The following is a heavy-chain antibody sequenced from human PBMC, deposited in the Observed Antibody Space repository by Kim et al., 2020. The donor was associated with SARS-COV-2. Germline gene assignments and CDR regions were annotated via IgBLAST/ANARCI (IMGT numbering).Heavy chain of an antibody. J-gene: IGHJ5*02. Sequence: GGSLRLSCAASEFTFSKDTMTWVRQAPGKGLEWVSGISGSGGRTFYADSAKGRFTISRDISKNTLYLQMNRLRAEDTAIYYCAKLKTMLQGVNCFDPWGQGTLVTVSS. V-gene: IGHV3-23*01. D-gene: IGHD3-10*01. CDR3: AKLKTMLQGVNCFDP. CDR2: ISGSGGRT. CDR1: EFTFSKDT.